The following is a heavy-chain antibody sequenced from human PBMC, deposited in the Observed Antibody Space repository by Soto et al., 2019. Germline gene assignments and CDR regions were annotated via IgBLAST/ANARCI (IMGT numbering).Heavy chain of an antibody. Sequence: SETLSLTCTVSGGSIITYYWSWIRQPPGKGLEWIGYIYYSGSANYNPSLKSRVTISVDTSKNQLSLKLRSVTAADTVVYYCARDSGYNYGYFRLLDPWGQGTLVTVSS. D-gene: IGHD5-18*01. J-gene: IGHJ5*02. CDR2: IYYSGSA. CDR3: ARDSGYNYGYFRLLDP. CDR1: GGSIITYY. V-gene: IGHV4-59*12.